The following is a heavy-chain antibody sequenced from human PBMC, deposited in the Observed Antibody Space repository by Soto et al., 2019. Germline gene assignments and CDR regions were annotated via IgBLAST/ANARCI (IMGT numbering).Heavy chain of an antibody. CDR1: GFNFGSYA. CDR3: AKGGITMIVIVTATFYFDS. D-gene: IGHD3-22*01. V-gene: IGHV3-23*01. Sequence: EVQLLESGGGLEQPGGSRRLSCAASGFNFGSYAMTWVRQVPGKGLEWVADISGNGVNTDYADSVKGRFLISRDNVKKTVFLKMNSLRAEDTATYYCAKGGITMIVIVTATFYFDSWGQGTVVTVSS. J-gene: IGHJ4*02. CDR2: ISGNGVNT.